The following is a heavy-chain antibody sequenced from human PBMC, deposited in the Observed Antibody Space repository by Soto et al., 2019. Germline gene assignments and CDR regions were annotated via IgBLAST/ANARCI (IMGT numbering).Heavy chain of an antibody. CDR2: ITATGDRT. CDR3: ATMNGYFEY. D-gene: IGHD3-22*01. J-gene: IGHJ4*02. CDR1: GFRFSSYS. Sequence: HPGGSLRLSCADSGFRFSSYSMSWVRQTPGKGLEWVAAITATGDRTYYADSVTGRFTISRDNSKKTHYLQMTSLRAEDTAMYYCATMNGYFEYWGQGTPVTVYS. V-gene: IGHV3-23*01.